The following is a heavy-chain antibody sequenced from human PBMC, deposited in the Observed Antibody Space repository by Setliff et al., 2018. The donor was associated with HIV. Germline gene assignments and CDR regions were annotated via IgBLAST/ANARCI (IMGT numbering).Heavy chain of an antibody. CDR3: ARAPPGIQNDAFDV. V-gene: IGHV4-38-2*01. J-gene: IGHJ3*01. Sequence: PSETLSLTCGVSGYSLTSGYYWGWIRQPPGKGLEWIGSIHDSGRTYYNPSLTSRVTISQDTSKNQFSLELTSVTAADTAVYYCARAPPGIQNDAFDVWGQGTMVTVSS. CDR1: GYSLTSGYY. CDR2: IHDSGRT.